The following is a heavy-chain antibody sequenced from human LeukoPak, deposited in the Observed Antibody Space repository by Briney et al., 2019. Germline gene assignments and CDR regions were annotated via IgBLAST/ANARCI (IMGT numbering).Heavy chain of an antibody. CDR3: AREGDSSGYYAYFDY. J-gene: IGHJ4*02. D-gene: IGHD3-22*01. Sequence: AGGSLRLSCAASGFTFSSYWMSWVRQAPGKGLEWVANIKQDGSEKYYVDSVKGRFTISRDNAKNSLYLQMNSLRAEDTAVYYCAREGDSSGYYAYFDYWGQGTLVTVSS. CDR1: GFTFSSYW. CDR2: IKQDGSEK. V-gene: IGHV3-7*05.